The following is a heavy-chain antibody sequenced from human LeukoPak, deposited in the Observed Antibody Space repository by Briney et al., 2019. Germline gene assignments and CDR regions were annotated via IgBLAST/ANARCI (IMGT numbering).Heavy chain of an antibody. D-gene: IGHD5-18*01. Sequence: VASVKVSCKVSGYTLTELSMHWVRQAPGKGLEWVGGFDPEDGETIYAQKFQGRVTMTEDTSTDTAYMELSSLRSEDTAVYYCATVRVRYSYHPEFDYWGQGTLVTVSS. CDR3: ATVRVRYSYHPEFDY. CDR2: FDPEDGET. CDR1: GYTLTELS. V-gene: IGHV1-24*01. J-gene: IGHJ4*02.